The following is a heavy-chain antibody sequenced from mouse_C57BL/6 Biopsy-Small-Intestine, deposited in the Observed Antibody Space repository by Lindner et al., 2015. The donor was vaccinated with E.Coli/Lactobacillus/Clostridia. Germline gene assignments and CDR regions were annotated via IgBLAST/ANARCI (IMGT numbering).Heavy chain of an antibody. CDR1: GYAFTNYL. V-gene: IGHV1-54*01. Sequence: VQLQESGAELVRPGTSVKVSCKASGYAFTNYLIEWVKQRPGQGLEWIGVINPGSGGTNYNEKFKGKATLTADKSSSTAYMQLSSLTSEDSAVYFCAKGGDYFDYWGQGTTLTASS. CDR3: AKGGDYFDY. CDR2: INPGSGGT. J-gene: IGHJ2*01.